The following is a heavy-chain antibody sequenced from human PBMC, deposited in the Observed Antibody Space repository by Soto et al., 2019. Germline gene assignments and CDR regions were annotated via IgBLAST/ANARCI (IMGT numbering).Heavy chain of an antibody. CDR1: GFTFSSYA. D-gene: IGHD3-16*01. CDR3: ARMGYDGYYFEY. J-gene: IGHJ4*02. Sequence: EVQLVESGGGLVQPGGSLRLSCAASGFTFSSYAMHWVRQAPGKGLEYVSAISSNGGSTYYANSVKGRFTISRDNSKNTLYLQMGSLRAEDMAVYYCARMGYDGYYFEYWGQGTLVTVSS. V-gene: IGHV3-64*01. CDR2: ISSNGGST.